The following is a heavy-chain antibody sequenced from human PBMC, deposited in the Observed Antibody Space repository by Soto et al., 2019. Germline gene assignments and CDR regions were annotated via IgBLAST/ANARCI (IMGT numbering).Heavy chain of an antibody. D-gene: IGHD5-12*01. J-gene: IGHJ4*02. V-gene: IGHV3-15*01. CDR1: GFTFYNTW. CDR3: TTDRRSGYDPQFDF. CDR2: VKSKTDGGAT. Sequence: GGSLRLSCTASGFTFYNTWMIWVRQAPGKGLEWVVRVKSKTDGGATDYTAPVKGRFTISRDDSQNTLYLQMNSLQTDDTAVYYCTTDRRSGYDPQFDFWGQGTLVTVSS.